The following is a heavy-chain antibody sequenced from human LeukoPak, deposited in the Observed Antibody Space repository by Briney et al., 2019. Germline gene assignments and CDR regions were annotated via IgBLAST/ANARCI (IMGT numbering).Heavy chain of an antibody. CDR1: GFTFSSYA. CDR3: AKSRRGLLGDAFDI. D-gene: IGHD3-10*01. V-gene: IGHV3-23*01. CDR2: ISCIGGST. J-gene: IGHJ3*02. Sequence: GGSLRLSCAASGFTFSSYAMRWVRQAAGKGVEWVSAISCIGGSTYSSNSVKGRFTISSDNSKNTLYLQMNSQRAEDTAVYYCAKSRRGLLGDAFDIWGQGTMVTVSS.